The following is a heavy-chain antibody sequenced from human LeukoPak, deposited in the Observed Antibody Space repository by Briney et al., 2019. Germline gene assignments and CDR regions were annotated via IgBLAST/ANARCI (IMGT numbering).Heavy chain of an antibody. CDR2: IDPSDAET. D-gene: IGHD7-27*01. J-gene: IGHJ4*02. CDR1: GDSFTSYW. V-gene: IGHV5-51*01. Sequence: GESLKISCKASGDSFTSYWIGWLRHMPGKGLEWMGIIDPSDAETRYTPSFQGQVTISVDKSLTTASLQCNSLTASDTAMYYCARQTAMGRSGDYWGQGTLVTVSS. CDR3: ARQTAMGRSGDY.